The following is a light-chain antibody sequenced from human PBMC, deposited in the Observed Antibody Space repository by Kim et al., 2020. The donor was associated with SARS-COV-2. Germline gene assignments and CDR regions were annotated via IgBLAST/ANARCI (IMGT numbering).Light chain of an antibody. V-gene: IGLV3-19*01. CDR1: SLRSYY. CDR2: GKN. J-gene: IGLJ2*01. CDR3: NSRDSNDNVV. Sequence: VALGQTVRITCQGDSLRSYYATWYQQKPWQAPIVVIYGKNNRPSGIPDRFSGSSSGNTASLTITGTQAGDEADYYCNSRDSNDNVVFGGGTKLTVL.